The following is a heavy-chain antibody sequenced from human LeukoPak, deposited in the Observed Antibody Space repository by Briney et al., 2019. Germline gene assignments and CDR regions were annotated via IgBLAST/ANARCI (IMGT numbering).Heavy chain of an antibody. CDR1: GFTFSDYS. D-gene: IGHD6-19*01. Sequence: GGSLRLSCAASGFTFSDYSMNWVRQAPGKGLEWVSYIGSVTTYTHYADSVKGRFTISRDNAKNSLYLQMNSLRAEDTAVYYCARAIAVAGPYYLDYWGQGTLVTVSS. CDR3: ARAIAVAGPYYLDY. CDR2: IGSVTTYT. J-gene: IGHJ4*02. V-gene: IGHV3-21*01.